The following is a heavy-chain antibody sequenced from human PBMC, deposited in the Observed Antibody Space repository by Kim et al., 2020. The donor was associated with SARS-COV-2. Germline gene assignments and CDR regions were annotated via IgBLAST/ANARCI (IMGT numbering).Heavy chain of an antibody. CDR1: GGGVNRGGYF. J-gene: IGHJ4*01. D-gene: IGHD3-16*01. CDR2: VYYLGDP. CDR3: ARGERRGTLHTYRTGAFDF. Sequence: SETLSLTCTVSGGGVNRGGYFWSWIRQPPGGAPEWIGYVYYLGDPNYNPSLKSRVTISLDTSKSQFSLTLNSVTAADTAIYFCARGERRGTLHTYRTGAFDFWGNGTLVTV. V-gene: IGHV4-61*08.